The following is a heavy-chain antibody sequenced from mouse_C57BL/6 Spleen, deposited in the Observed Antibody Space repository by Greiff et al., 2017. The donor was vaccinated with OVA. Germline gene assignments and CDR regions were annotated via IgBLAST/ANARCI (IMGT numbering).Heavy chain of an antibody. CDR2: IYPGDGDT. D-gene: IGHD4-1*01. CDR3: ASPNWDGAWFAY. V-gene: IGHV1-82*01. CDR1: GYAFSSSW. Sequence: QVQLQQSGPELVKPGASVKISCKASGYAFSSSWMNWVKQRPGKGLEWIGRIYPGDGDTNYNGKFKGKATLTADKSSSTAYMQLSSLTSEDSAVYFCASPNWDGAWFAYWGQGTLVTVSA. J-gene: IGHJ3*01.